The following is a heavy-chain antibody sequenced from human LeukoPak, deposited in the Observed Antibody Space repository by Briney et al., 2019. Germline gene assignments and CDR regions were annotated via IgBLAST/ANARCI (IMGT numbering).Heavy chain of an antibody. CDR2: MNPNSGKT. J-gene: IGHJ4*02. Sequence: ASVKVSCKASGYTFTSYDIHWVRQATGQGLEWMGWMNPNSGKTGYAQEFQGRVTMTRNTSISTAYMELSSLRSEDTAVYYCARGGHDSGSYYFDYWGQGTLVTVSS. CDR1: GYTFTSYD. D-gene: IGHD1-26*01. CDR3: ARGGHDSGSYYFDY. V-gene: IGHV1-8*01.